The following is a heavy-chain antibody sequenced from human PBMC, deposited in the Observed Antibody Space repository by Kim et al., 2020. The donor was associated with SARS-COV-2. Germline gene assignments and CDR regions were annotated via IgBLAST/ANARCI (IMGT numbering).Heavy chain of an antibody. CDR3: ARDGGLSSGWYYFDY. D-gene: IGHD6-19*01. J-gene: IGHJ4*02. CDR1: GFTFDDYG. Sequence: GGSLRLSCAASGFTFDDYGMSWVRQAPGKGLEWVSGINWNGGSTGYADSVKGRFTISRDNAKNSLYLQMNSLRAEDTALYYCARDGGLSSGWYYFDYWGQGTLVTVSS. CDR2: INWNGGST. V-gene: IGHV3-20*04.